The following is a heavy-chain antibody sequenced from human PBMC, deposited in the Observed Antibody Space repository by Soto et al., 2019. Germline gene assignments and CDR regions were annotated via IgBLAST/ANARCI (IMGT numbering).Heavy chain of an antibody. J-gene: IGHJ4*02. CDR1: GYTFTSYG. CDR2: ISAYNGNT. D-gene: IGHD3-22*01. CDR3: VRVIYDSSGYIPYYFDY. Sequence: ASVKVSCKASGYTFTSYGISWVRQAPGQGLEWMGWISAYNGNTNYAQKLQGRVTMTTDTSTSTAYMELRSLRSDDTAVYYCVRVIYDSSGYIPYYFDYWGQGTLVTVSS. V-gene: IGHV1-18*01.